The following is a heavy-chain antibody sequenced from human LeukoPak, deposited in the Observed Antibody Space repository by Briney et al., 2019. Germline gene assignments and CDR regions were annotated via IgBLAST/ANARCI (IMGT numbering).Heavy chain of an antibody. J-gene: IGHJ4*02. CDR1: GFTFGIYS. D-gene: IGHD6-19*01. CDR2: MSASAYI. V-gene: IGHV3-21*06. Sequence: PGGSLRLSCVASGFTFGIYSMSWVRQAPGKGLEWISSMSASAYIYYADSLKGRFTVSRDNARNSLYLQMNSLRAEDTAIYYCARMAVAGQYNDYWGQGTLVTVSS. CDR3: ARMAVAGQYNDY.